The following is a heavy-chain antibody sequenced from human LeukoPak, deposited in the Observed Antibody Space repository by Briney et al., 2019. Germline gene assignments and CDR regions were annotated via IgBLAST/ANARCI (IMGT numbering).Heavy chain of an antibody. J-gene: IGHJ4*02. CDR2: IKQDGTEK. CDR1: GFTFSSYW. CDR3: ARDVRPDY. V-gene: IGHV3-7*04. D-gene: IGHD3-10*02. Sequence: VGSLRLSCAASGFTFSSYWMSWVRQAPGVGLEWVSNIKQDGTEKYYMDSVKGRFSISRDNAKNSLYLQMNALRAEDTAVYYCARDVRPDYWGQGTLVTVST.